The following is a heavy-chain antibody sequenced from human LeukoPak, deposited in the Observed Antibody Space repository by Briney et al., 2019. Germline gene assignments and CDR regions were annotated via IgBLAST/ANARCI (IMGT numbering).Heavy chain of an antibody. D-gene: IGHD1-1*01. CDR3: ATDQRYNNNRQNDY. J-gene: IGHJ4*02. Sequence: GASVKVSCKVSGDTLTELSMHWVRQAPGKGLEWMGGFDPEDGESIYAQKFQGRVTMTEDTSTDTAYMELSSLRSEDTAVYYCATDQRYNNNRQNDYWGLGTLVTVSS. CDR2: FDPEDGES. V-gene: IGHV1-24*01. CDR1: GDTLTELS.